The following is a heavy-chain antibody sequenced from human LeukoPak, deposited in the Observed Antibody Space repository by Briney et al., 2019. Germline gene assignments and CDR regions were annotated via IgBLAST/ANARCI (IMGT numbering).Heavy chain of an antibody. J-gene: IGHJ3*02. D-gene: IGHD6-13*01. CDR2: ISYDGSNK. V-gene: IGHV3-30*18. CDR3: AKGRQQLVRGPYDAFDI. CDR1: GFTFSSYG. Sequence: GGSLRLSCAASGFTFSSYGMHWVRQAPGKGLEWVAVISYDGSNKYYADSVKGRFTISRDNSKNTLYLQMNSLRAEDTAVYYCAKGRQQLVRGPYDAFDIWGQGTMVTVSS.